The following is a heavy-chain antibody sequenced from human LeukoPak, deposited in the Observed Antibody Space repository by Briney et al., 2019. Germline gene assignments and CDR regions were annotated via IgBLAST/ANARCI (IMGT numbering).Heavy chain of an antibody. V-gene: IGHV3-64D*06. Sequence: GGSLRLSCSASGFTLNNYAMYWVRQPPGKGLKCVSGISRIGGDTYYADSVKGRFTISRDNSKNTLYLQMSSLRPEDTAVYYCVKAPLPGAVPIEIWGQETMVTVSS. D-gene: IGHD3-16*01. CDR1: GFTLNNYA. J-gene: IGHJ3*02. CDR3: VKAPLPGAVPIEI. CDR2: ISRIGGDT.